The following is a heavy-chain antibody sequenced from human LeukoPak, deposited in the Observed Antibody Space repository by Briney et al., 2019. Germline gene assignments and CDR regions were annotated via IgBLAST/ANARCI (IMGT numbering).Heavy chain of an antibody. CDR1: GFTFSSYA. V-gene: IGHV4-59*01. Sequence: GSLRLSCAASGFTFSSYAMSWIRQPPGKGLEWIGYIYYSGSTNYNPSLKSRVTISVDTSKNQFSLKLSSVTAADTAVYYCARDPPYSSGWYTFYYWGQGTLVTVSS. CDR3: ARDPPYSSGWYTFYY. J-gene: IGHJ4*02. CDR2: IYYSGST. D-gene: IGHD6-19*01.